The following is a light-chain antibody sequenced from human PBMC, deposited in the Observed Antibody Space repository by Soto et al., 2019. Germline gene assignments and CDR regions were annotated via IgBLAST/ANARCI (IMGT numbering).Light chain of an antibody. CDR1: SSDVGGYNY. CDR2: EVS. Sequence: QSALTQPPSASGSPGQSVTISCTGTSSDVGGYNYVSWYQQHPGKAPKLMIYEVSKRPSGVPDRFSGSKSSNTASLTVSGLQAEDEADYYCSSYAGRTDVFGTGTKVTVL. V-gene: IGLV2-8*01. CDR3: SSYAGRTDV. J-gene: IGLJ1*01.